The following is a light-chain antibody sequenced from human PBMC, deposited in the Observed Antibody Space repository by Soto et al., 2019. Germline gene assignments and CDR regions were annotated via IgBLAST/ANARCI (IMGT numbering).Light chain of an antibody. Sequence: QSVLTQPPSMSGAPGQRVTISCTGSSSNIGAGYDVHWYQHLPGTAPKLLIYGNTNRPSGVPDRFSGSKSGTSASLAITGLQPDDEADYYCQSHDSSLNSWVFGGGTKLTVL. J-gene: IGLJ3*02. V-gene: IGLV1-40*01. CDR3: QSHDSSLNSWV. CDR2: GNT. CDR1: SSNIGAGYD.